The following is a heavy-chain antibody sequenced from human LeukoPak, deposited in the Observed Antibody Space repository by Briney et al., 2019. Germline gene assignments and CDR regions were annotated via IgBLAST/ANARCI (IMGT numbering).Heavy chain of an antibody. Sequence: PSETLSLTCTVSGGSISSGGYYWSWIRQHPGKGLEWIGYISHSGSTNYYPSLKSRVTISLDTSKNQFSLKLTSVTAADTAVYYCARQVPDYNDGSGSPIWFDPWGQGSMVTVSS. CDR1: GGSISSGGYY. CDR2: ISHSGST. CDR3: ARQVPDYNDGSGSPIWFDP. J-gene: IGHJ5*02. V-gene: IGHV4-61*08. D-gene: IGHD3-22*01.